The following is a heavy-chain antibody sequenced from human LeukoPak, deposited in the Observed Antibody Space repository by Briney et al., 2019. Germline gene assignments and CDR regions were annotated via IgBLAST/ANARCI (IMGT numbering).Heavy chain of an antibody. V-gene: IGHV3-7*03. CDR1: GFTFTTYW. CDR2: IKQDGSEK. CDR3: VRDWDF. Sequence: GGSLRLSCAASGFTFTTYWMSWVRQAPGKGLEWVANIKQDGSEKYYVDSVKGRFTISRDNAKVSLYLQLDSLRVEDTAIYYCVRDWDFWGQGTLVIVSS. J-gene: IGHJ4*02.